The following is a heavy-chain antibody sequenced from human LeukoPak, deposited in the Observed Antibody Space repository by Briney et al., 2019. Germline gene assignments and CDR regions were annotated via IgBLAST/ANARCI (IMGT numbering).Heavy chain of an antibody. V-gene: IGHV3-48*04. D-gene: IGHD3-22*01. CDR3: ARDSSAHYTFDI. Sequence: GGSLRLSCAASGFTFSSYSMNWVRQAPGKGLEWVSYISSSSGTIYYADSVKGRFTISRDNAKNSLYLQMNSLRAEDTAVYYCARDSSAHYTFDIWGQGTMVTVSS. CDR2: ISSSSGTI. J-gene: IGHJ3*02. CDR1: GFTFSSYS.